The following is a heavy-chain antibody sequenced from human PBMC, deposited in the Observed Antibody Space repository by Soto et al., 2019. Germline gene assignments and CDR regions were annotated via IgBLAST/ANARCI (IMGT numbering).Heavy chain of an antibody. J-gene: IGHJ5*01. CDR3: ARSGVAARPIGSGFDS. D-gene: IGHD6-6*01. CDR2: ISAYNGNT. CDR1: GYTFTSYG. Sequence: QVPLVQSGAEVKKPGASVKVSCKASGYTFTSYGISWVRQAPGQGLEWMGWISAYNGNTNYAQKLQGRVTMTTDTSTGRAYMELRSLRAGDTAVYYCARSGVAARPIGSGFDSWGQGTLVTVSS. V-gene: IGHV1-18*04.